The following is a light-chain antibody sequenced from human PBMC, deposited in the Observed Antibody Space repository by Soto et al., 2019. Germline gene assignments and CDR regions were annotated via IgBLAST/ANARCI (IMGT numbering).Light chain of an antibody. CDR3: AAWDDSLSGSYV. Sequence: QAVVTQPPSASGTPGQRVTISCSGSSSNIGSNYVYWYQHLPGTAPKLLIYSSNQRPSGVPDRFSASKSGTSASLAISGLRSEDEADYYCAAWDDSLSGSYVFGPGTKVTVL. CDR2: SSN. J-gene: IGLJ1*01. V-gene: IGLV1-47*02. CDR1: SSNIGSNY.